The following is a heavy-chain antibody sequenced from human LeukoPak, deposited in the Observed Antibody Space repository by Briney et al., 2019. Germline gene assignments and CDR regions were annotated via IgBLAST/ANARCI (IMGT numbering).Heavy chain of an antibody. J-gene: IGHJ6*02. V-gene: IGHV3-30*18. Sequence: GRSLRLSCAASGFTFSSYGMHWVRQAPGKGLEWVADISYDGSNKYYADSVKGRFTISRDNSKNTLYLQMNSLRAEDAAVYYCAKGLGTAMVNYYYYGMDVWSQGTMVTVSS. CDR2: ISYDGSNK. CDR3: AKGLGTAMVNYYYYGMDV. CDR1: GFTFSSYG. D-gene: IGHD5-18*01.